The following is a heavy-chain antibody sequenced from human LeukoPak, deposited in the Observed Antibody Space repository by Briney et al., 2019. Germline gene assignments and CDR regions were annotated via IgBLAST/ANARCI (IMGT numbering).Heavy chain of an antibody. V-gene: IGHV1-3*01. D-gene: IGHD2/OR15-2a*01. CDR3: ARAQRIGLDNYSYYGMDV. CDR1: GYTFTSNA. J-gene: IGHJ6*02. CDR2: INAGNGNT. Sequence: ASVKVSCKASGYTFTSNAMHWLRQAPGQRLEWMGWINAGNGNTKYSQKFQGRVTISRDTSASTAYMELSSLRSEDTAVYYCARAQRIGLDNYSYYGMDVWGQGTTVTVSS.